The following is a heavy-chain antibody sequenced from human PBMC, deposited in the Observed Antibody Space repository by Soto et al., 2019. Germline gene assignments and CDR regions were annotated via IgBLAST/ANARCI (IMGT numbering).Heavy chain of an antibody. J-gene: IGHJ4*02. CDR2: MSNDGSKK. V-gene: IGHV3-30*18. CDR3: AKLPLRPYYLDY. Sequence: QVQLVDSGGGLVQPGRSLRLSCAASGFTFRNYAMHWVRQAPGKGLEWVALMSNDGSKKYYADSVKGRFTISRDNSQNTLHLQMNTLRADDTAVYFCAKLPLRPYYLDYWGQGTLVTVSS. CDR1: GFTFRNYA. D-gene: IGHD5-12*01.